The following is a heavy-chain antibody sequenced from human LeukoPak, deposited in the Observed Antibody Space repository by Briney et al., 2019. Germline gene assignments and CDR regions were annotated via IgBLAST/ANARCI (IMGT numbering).Heavy chain of an antibody. V-gene: IGHV1-2*02. Sequence: GASVKVSCMASGYTFTGYYMHWVRQAPGQGLEWMGWINPNSGGTNYAQKFQGRVTMTRDTSISTAYMELSRLRSDDTAVYYCARDLEGSSSWTTFDYWGQGTLVTVSS. D-gene: IGHD6-13*01. CDR1: GYTFTGYY. CDR2: INPNSGGT. CDR3: ARDLEGSSSWTTFDY. J-gene: IGHJ4*02.